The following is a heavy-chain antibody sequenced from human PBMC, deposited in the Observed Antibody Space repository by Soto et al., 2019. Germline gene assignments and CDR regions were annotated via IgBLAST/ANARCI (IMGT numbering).Heavy chain of an antibody. CDR1: GGSITSYH. CDR2: IHHSGTT. J-gene: IGHJ4*02. Sequence: LSLTCVVSGGSITSYHWSWIRQPPEKGLEWIAYIHHSGTTNYNPSLKSRVTISVDTSKNQFSLKLTSVTAADTAMFYCARGGGYCGATSCYTYFFDSWGQGALVTVSS. V-gene: IGHV4-59*01. CDR3: ARGGGYCGATSCYTYFFDS. D-gene: IGHD2-2*01.